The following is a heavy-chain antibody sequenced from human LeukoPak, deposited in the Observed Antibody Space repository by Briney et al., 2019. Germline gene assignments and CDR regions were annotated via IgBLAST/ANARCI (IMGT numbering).Heavy chain of an antibody. CDR2: MSYGGQNE. CDR1: GLTFSGYD. D-gene: IGHD5-18*01. V-gene: IGHV3-30*18. CDR3: AKDSDTSMVYYYYGMDV. J-gene: IGHJ6*02. Sequence: GGSLRLSCAASGLTFSGYDMHWVRQAPGKGPEWVAVMSYGGQNERYADSVKGRFTISRDNSKNTLYLQMNSLRAEDTAVYYCAKDSDTSMVYYYYGMDVWGQGTTVTVSS.